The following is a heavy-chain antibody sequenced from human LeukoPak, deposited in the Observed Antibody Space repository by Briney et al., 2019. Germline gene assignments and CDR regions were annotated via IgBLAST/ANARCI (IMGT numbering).Heavy chain of an antibody. CDR2: LKSDGSTA. Sequence: GGSLRLSCAASGFTFSNYWMHWVRQAPGKGLVWVSRLKSDGSTAAYADSVKGRFTISRDNAKNTLYLQMNGLSAEDTAVYYCAESFRPRHFDYWGQGTLVTVSS. V-gene: IGHV3-74*01. D-gene: IGHD6-6*01. J-gene: IGHJ4*02. CDR3: AESFRPRHFDY. CDR1: GFTFSNYW.